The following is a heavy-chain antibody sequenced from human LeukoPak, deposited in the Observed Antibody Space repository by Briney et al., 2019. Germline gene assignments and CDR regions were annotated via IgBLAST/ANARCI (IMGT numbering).Heavy chain of an antibody. CDR1: GYTFTGYY. V-gene: IGHV1-2*02. CDR3: ATDPLGTAMDFNKDY. Sequence: ASVKVSCKASGYTFTGYYMHWVRQAPGQGLEWMGWINPNGGGTNYAQKFQGRVTMTRDTSIGTAYMELSRLRSDGTAVYYCATDPLGTAMDFNKDYWGQGTLVTVSS. J-gene: IGHJ4*02. D-gene: IGHD5-18*01. CDR2: INPNGGGT.